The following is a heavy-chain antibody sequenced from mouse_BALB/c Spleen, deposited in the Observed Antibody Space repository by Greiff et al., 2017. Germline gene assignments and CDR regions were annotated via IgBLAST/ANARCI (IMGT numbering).Heavy chain of an antibody. Sequence: VQLQQSGAELVKPGASVKLSCTASGFNIKDTYMHWVKQRPEQGLEWIGRIDPANGNTKYDPKFQGKATITADTSSNTAYLQLSSLTSEETAVYYLASPLLSLPGVGYWGQGTLVTVSA. J-gene: IGHJ3*01. V-gene: IGHV14-3*02. CDR2: IDPANGNT. D-gene: IGHD2-12*01. CDR1: GFNIKDTY. CDR3: ASPLLSLPGVGY.